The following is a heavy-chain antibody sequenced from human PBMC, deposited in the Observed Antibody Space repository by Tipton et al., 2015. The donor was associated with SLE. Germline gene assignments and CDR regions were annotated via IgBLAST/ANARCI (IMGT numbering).Heavy chain of an antibody. CDR1: SGSISTYY. Sequence: LRLSCTVSSGSISTYYWSWFRQPPGKGLEWIGYIYYSGSTNYNPSLKSRVTISVDTSRNQFSLNVNSVTAADTAVYFCTRGVNLEIWGLGTLVTVSS. D-gene: IGHD4-23*01. CDR3: TRGVNLEI. V-gene: IGHV4-59*01. J-gene: IGHJ4*02. CDR2: IYYSGST.